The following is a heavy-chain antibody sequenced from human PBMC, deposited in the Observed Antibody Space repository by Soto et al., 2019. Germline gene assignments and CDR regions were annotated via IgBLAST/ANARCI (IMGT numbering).Heavy chain of an antibody. Sequence: QVQLVQSGPEVKKPGASVKVSCKASGYTLTDHGISWVRQAPGQGLEWMGWINPYNANTRYGEKVQGRVTMTTDTSSTVYMELTGLTSDDPAVYYCARDWTSPSCVSSSCPRGGWLDPWGHGNLVTVSS. D-gene: IGHD2-15*01. J-gene: IGHJ5*02. V-gene: IGHV1-18*04. CDR1: GYTLTDHG. CDR3: ARDWTSPSCVSSSCPRGGWLDP. CDR2: INPYNANT.